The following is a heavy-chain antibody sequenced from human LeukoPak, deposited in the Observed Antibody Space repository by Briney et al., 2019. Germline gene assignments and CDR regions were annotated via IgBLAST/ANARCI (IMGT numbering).Heavy chain of an antibody. CDR1: GFTFSSHA. V-gene: IGHV3-30-3*01. D-gene: IGHD3-22*01. CDR2: ISYDGNTK. Sequence: PGGSLRLSCAASGFTFSSHAMHWVRQAPGKGLEWVAVISYDGNTKYYADSVRGRFTISRDNSKNTLYLQVNSLRTEDTAVYYRAGAHDTSWHNFDNWGQGTLVIVSS. CDR3: AGAHDTSWHNFDN. J-gene: IGHJ4*02.